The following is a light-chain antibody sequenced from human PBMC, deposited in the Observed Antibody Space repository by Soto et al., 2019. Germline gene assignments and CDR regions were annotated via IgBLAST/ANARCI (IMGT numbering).Light chain of an antibody. V-gene: IGKV1-39*01. CDR2: AAS. CDR3: QQSYSTPIT. Sequence: DIQMTQSPSSLSASVGDRVTITCRASQSISSYLNWYQHKPGKAPNLLIYAASSLQSGVPSRFSGSGSGTDFTLTINSLHPEDFATYYCQQSYSTPITFGQGTRLEI. J-gene: IGKJ5*01. CDR1: QSISSY.